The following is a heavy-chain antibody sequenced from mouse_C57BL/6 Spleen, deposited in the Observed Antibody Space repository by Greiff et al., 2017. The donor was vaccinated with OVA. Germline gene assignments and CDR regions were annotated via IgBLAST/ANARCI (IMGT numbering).Heavy chain of an antibody. Sequence: QVTLKVSGPGILQSSQTLSLTCSFSGFSLSTSGMGVSWIRQPSGKGLEWLAHIYWDDAKRYNPSLKSRLTISKDTSRNQVFLKIASVDTADTATDDCARGKSHYTPYYAMDYWGQGTSVTVSA. D-gene: IGHD2-12*01. J-gene: IGHJ4*01. CDR2: IYWDDAK. CDR3: ARGKSHYTPYYAMDY. CDR1: GFSLSTSGMG. V-gene: IGHV8-12*01.